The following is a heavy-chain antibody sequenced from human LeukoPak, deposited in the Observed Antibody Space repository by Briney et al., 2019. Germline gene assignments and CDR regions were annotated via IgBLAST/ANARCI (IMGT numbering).Heavy chain of an antibody. Sequence: SVKVSCKASGGTFISNAISWVRQAPGQGLEWMGGIIPLFGTTNYAQKFQGRVTISADESTSTAYMELNSLRSEDTAVYYCAGVVVVVPIGGLGWFDPWGQGTLVTVSS. CDR1: GGTFISNA. CDR3: AGVVVVVPIGGLGWFDP. CDR2: IIPLFGTT. J-gene: IGHJ5*02. V-gene: IGHV1-69*13. D-gene: IGHD2-2*01.